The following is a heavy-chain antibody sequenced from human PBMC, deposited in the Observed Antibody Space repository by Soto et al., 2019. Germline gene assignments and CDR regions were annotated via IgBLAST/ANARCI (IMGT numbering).Heavy chain of an antibody. CDR3: ARAGLLYGGYGYGMDV. V-gene: IGHV1-69*01. D-gene: IGHD5-12*01. CDR1: GGTFSSYA. CDR2: IIPIFGTE. J-gene: IGHJ6*02. Sequence: QVQLVQSGAEVKKPGSSVKVSCKASGGTFSSYAISWVRQAPGQGLEWMGGIIPIFGTENYAQKFQGRVTITADESTITAYMELSSLRSEDTAVYYFARAGLLYGGYGYGMDVWGQGTTVTVSS.